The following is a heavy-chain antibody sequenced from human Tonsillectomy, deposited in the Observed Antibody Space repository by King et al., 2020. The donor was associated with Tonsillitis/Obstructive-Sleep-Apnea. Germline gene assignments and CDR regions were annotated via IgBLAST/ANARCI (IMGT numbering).Heavy chain of an antibody. CDR2: ISWNSGSK. J-gene: IGHJ3*02. CDR1: GFTFDDYA. Sequence: VQLVESWGGLVQPGRSLRLSCAASGFTFDDYAMYWVRQAPGKGLEWVSGISWNSGSKVYADSVKGRFTISRDNAKNSLYLQMNSLRAEDTALYYCAKDLIIAVSGTPADAFDIWGHGTMVTVSS. CDR3: AKDLIIAVSGTPADAFDI. V-gene: IGHV3-9*01. D-gene: IGHD6-13*01.